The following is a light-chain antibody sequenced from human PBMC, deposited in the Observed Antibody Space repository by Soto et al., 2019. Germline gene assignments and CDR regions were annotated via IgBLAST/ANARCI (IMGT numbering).Light chain of an antibody. V-gene: IGKV1-39*01. Sequence: DIQMTQSPSSLSASVGARVTITCRATQSISSYLNWYQQKPGKAPKLLIYAVSSMQIGVPSRFSGSRSGTDFTLTISSLQPEDFATYYCQQSYSTPRKFGQGTKVEIK. CDR2: AVS. CDR3: QQSYSTPRK. J-gene: IGKJ1*01. CDR1: QSISSY.